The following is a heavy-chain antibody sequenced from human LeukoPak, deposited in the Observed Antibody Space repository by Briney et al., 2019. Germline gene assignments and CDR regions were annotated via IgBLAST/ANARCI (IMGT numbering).Heavy chain of an antibody. CDR3: ARDPPPPYYYGSGSRIIYYYMDV. CDR2: IFHSGST. V-gene: IGHV4-59*12. CDR1: GGSISSYY. J-gene: IGHJ6*03. Sequence: PSETLSLTCTVSGGSISSYYWSWIRQPPGKGLEWIGNIFHSGSTNYNPSLKSRVTISVDTSKNQFSLKLSSVTAADTAVYCCARDPPPPYYYGSGSRIIYYYMDVWGKGTTVTISS. D-gene: IGHD3-10*01.